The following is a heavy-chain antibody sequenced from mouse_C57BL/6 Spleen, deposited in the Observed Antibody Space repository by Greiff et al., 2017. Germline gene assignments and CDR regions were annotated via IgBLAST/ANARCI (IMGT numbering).Heavy chain of an antibody. CDR2: IDPSDSYT. CDR3: ARSINWDGFAY. D-gene: IGHD4-1*02. CDR1: GYTFTSYW. Sequence: QVQLQQSGAELVKPGASVKLSCKASGYTFTSYWMQWVKQRPGQGLEWIGEIDPSDSYTNYNQKFKGKATLTVDTSSSTAYMQLSRLTSEDSAVYYCARSINWDGFAYWGQGTLVTVSA. J-gene: IGHJ3*01. V-gene: IGHV1-50*01.